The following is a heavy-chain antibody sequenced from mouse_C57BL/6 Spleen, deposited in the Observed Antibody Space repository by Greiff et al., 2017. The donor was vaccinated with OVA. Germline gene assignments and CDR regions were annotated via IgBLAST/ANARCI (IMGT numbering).Heavy chain of an antibody. V-gene: IGHV7-1*01. CDR1: GFTFSDFY. J-gene: IGHJ1*03. D-gene: IGHD2-1*01. CDR2: SRNKANDYTT. Sequence: EVKLMESGGGLVQSGRSLRLSCATSGFTFSDFYMEWVRQAPGKGLEWIAASRNKANDYTTEYSASVKGRFIVSRDTSQSILYLQMNALRAEDTAMYYCARDAVVGNEGYFDVWGTGTTVTVSS. CDR3: ARDAVVGNEGYFDV.